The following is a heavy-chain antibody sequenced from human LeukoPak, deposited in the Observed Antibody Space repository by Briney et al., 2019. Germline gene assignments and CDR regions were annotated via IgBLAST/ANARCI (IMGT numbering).Heavy chain of an antibody. V-gene: IGHV3-73*01. J-gene: IGHJ4*02. CDR2: IRNKANNYAT. CDR3: TRLFPGIAVAGLGY. D-gene: IGHD6-19*01. CDR1: GFTFSDST. Sequence: PGGSLRLSCAASGFTFSDSTMHWVRQASGKGLEWVGRIRNKANNYATAYATSVKGRFTLSRDDSKNTAYLQMNSLKTEDTAVYYCTRLFPGIAVAGLGYWGQGTLVTVSS.